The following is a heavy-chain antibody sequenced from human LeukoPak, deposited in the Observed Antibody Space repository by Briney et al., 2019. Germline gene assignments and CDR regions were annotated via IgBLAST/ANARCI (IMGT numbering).Heavy chain of an antibody. V-gene: IGHV1-8*02. CDR3: ARLSETAAYYYTSGYYFLGY. CDR1: GYTFVSYD. J-gene: IGHJ4*02. CDR2: MNPGSGNT. D-gene: IGHD3-22*01. Sequence: ASVKVSCKASGYTFVSYDINWVRKATGQGREWMGWMNPGSGNTGYAQRFQGRVTMTRDTSTNTAYMELSGLRSEDTAIYYCARLSETAAYYYTSGYYFLGYWGQGTLVTVDS.